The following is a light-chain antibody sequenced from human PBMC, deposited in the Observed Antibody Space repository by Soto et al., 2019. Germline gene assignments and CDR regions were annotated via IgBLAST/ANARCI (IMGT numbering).Light chain of an antibody. V-gene: IGLV2-14*01. CDR2: EVS. CDR1: SSDVGGYNY. Sequence: QSVVTQPASVSGSPGQSITISCTGTSSDVGGYNYVSWYQQHPGKAPKFLLYEVSNRPSGVSHRFSGSKSGNTASLTISGLHAEDEADYYCCSYTSSGTLYVFGTGTKLTVL. J-gene: IGLJ1*01. CDR3: CSYTSSGTLYV.